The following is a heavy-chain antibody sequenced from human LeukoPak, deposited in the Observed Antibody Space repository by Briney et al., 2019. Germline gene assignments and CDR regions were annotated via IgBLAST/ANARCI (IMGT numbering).Heavy chain of an antibody. Sequence: GGSLRLSCAASGFTFSSYAMSWVRQAPGKGLEWVSAISGSGGSTYYADSVKGWFTISRDNSKNTLYLQMNSLRAEDTAVYYCAKSLGSGSFLFDYWGQGTLVTVSS. D-gene: IGHD3-10*02. CDR2: ISGSGGST. CDR1: GFTFSSYA. J-gene: IGHJ4*02. V-gene: IGHV3-23*01. CDR3: AKSLGSGSFLFDY.